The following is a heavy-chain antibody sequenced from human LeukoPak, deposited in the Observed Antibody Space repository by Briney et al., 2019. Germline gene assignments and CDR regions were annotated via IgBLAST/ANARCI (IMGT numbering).Heavy chain of an antibody. Sequence: ASVKVSCKASGGTFSSYAISWVRQAPGQGLEWMGGIIPIFGTANYAQKFQGRVTITADKSTSTAYMELSSLRSEDTAVYYCARASYSGSSIYDYWGQGTLVTVSS. CDR1: GGTFSSYA. V-gene: IGHV1-69*06. CDR3: ARASYSGSSIYDY. J-gene: IGHJ4*02. D-gene: IGHD6-6*01. CDR2: IIPIFGTA.